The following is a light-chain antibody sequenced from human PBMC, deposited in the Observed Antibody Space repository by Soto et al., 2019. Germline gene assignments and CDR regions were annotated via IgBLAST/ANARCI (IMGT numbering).Light chain of an antibody. J-gene: IGKJ2*01. Sequence: DIVLTQSPGTLSLSPGERATLSCRASQSIGNNYLAWYQQKPGQAPRLLIYGASIRAIDIPDRFSGSGSGTDFTLTISRLEPEYFAVYYCQHYGSSYTFGQGTKVEIK. CDR2: GAS. CDR3: QHYGSSYT. V-gene: IGKV3-20*01. CDR1: QSIGNNY.